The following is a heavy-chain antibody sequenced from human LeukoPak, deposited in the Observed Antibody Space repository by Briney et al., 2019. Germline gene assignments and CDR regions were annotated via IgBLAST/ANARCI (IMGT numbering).Heavy chain of an antibody. D-gene: IGHD2-2*01. CDR3: ARNYGSSTSYYYYMDV. V-gene: IGHV1-18*01. CDR1: GYTFTSYG. Sequence: ASVKVSCKASGYTFTSYGISWVRQAPGQGLEWMGWISAYNGNTNYAQKLQGRVTMTTDTSTGTAYMELRSLRSDDTAVYYCARNYGSSTSYYYYMDVWGKGTTVTVSS. J-gene: IGHJ6*03. CDR2: ISAYNGNT.